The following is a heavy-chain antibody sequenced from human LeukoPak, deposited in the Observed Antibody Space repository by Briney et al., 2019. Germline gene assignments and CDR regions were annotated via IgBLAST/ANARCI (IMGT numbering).Heavy chain of an antibody. CDR3: ARVNDFWSGYYFDY. V-gene: IGHV4-59*08. CDR2: IYYSGST. CDR1: GGSISSYY. Sequence: SETLSLTCTVSGGSISSYYWSWIRQPPGKGLEWIGYIYYSGSTNYNPSLKSRVTISVDTSKNQFSLKLSSVTAADTAVCYCARVNDFWSGYYFDYWGQGTLVTVSS. D-gene: IGHD3-3*01. J-gene: IGHJ4*02.